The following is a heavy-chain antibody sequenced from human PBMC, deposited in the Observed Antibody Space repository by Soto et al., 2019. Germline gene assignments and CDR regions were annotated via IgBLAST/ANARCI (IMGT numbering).Heavy chain of an antibody. CDR3: AREAKIAAAGTANWFDP. J-gene: IGHJ5*02. V-gene: IGHV4-59*01. CDR2: IYYSGST. Sequence: SETLSLTCTVFGGSISSYYWSWIRQPPGKGLEWIGYIYYSGSTNYNPSLKSRVTISVDTSKNQFSLKLSSVTAADTAVYYCAREAKIAAAGTANWFDPWGQGTLVTVSS. CDR1: GGSISSYY. D-gene: IGHD6-13*01.